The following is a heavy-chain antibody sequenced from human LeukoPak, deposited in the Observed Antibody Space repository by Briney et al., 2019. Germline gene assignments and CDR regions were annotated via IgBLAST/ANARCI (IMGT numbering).Heavy chain of an antibody. D-gene: IGHD3-22*01. Sequence: SETLSLTCTVSGGSISGYYWSWIRQPPGKGLEWIGYIYNSASTNYNPSLKSRVTISVDTSKNQFSLKLSSVTAADTAVYYCARHRGYYDSSAYNWFDSWGQGTLVTVSS. CDR2: IYNSAST. CDR1: GGSISGYY. J-gene: IGHJ5*01. V-gene: IGHV4-59*08. CDR3: ARHRGYYDSSAYNWFDS.